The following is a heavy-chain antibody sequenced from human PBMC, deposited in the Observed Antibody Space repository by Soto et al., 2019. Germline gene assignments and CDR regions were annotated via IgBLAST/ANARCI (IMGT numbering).Heavy chain of an antibody. D-gene: IGHD1-7*01. CDR2: ISGNGRAT. J-gene: IGHJ4*02. V-gene: IGHV3-23*01. CDR3: AKERDNWNYFPADS. Sequence: GGSLTLSCAGSGLIFSNYVLNWVRQAPGRGLEWVSSISGNGRATYNADSVKGRFTISRDNSKDTLFLPMKSLTAEDTAVYFCAKERDNWNYFPADSWGQGTVVTVSS. CDR1: GLIFSNYV.